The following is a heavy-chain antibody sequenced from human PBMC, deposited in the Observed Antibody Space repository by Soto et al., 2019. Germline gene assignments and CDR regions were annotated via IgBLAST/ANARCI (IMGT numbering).Heavy chain of an antibody. D-gene: IGHD3-10*01. CDR3: ARESRGNPDNNWFDP. Sequence: SETLSLTCTVSGGSISSYYWSWIRQPPGKGLEWIAFIYYSGSTDYNPSLKSRVTISVDTSKNQFSLKLSSVTAADTAVYYCARESRGNPDNNWFDPWGQGTLVTVS. CDR1: GGSISSYY. CDR2: IYYSGST. V-gene: IGHV4-59*01. J-gene: IGHJ5*02.